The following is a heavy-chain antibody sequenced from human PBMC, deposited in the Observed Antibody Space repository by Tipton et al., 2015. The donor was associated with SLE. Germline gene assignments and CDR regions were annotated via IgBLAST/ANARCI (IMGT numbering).Heavy chain of an antibody. Sequence: TLSLTCTVSGGSVSSGSYYWSWIRQPPGKGLEWIGYIYYSGSTNYNPSLKSRVTISVDTSKNQFSLKLSSVTAADTAVYYCARDLKYYDSSGYLNWFDPWGQGTLVTVSS. CDR2: IYYSGST. CDR3: ARDLKYYDSSGYLNWFDP. D-gene: IGHD3-22*01. CDR1: GGSVSSGSYY. J-gene: IGHJ5*02. V-gene: IGHV4-61*01.